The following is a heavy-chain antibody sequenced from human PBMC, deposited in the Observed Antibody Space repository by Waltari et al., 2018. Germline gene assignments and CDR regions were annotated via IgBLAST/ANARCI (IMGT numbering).Heavy chain of an antibody. D-gene: IGHD2-8*01. CDR2: INADNGNT. J-gene: IGHJ4*02. Sequence: QVQLVQSGAEVKKPGASVKGSCKASGYTFTGYTIHWVRQAPGQGLEWMGWINADNGNTKYSQKFQGRVTITRDTSANTADMELSSLRSEDTAVYYCARAYCINGVCYSGYYFDYWGQGTLVTVSS. CDR1: GYTFTGYT. V-gene: IGHV1-3*01. CDR3: ARAYCINGVCYSGYYFDY.